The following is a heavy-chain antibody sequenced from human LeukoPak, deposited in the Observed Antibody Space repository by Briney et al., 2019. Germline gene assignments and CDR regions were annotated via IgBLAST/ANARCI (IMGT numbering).Heavy chain of an antibody. Sequence: GGSLRLSCAASGFTLSSFWMSWVRDPPGKGLEWVANIRKDGSLQHYVESVEGRFTISRDNAKNSLYLQMNTLRADDTAVYYCTRVSGGYDMSDYWGQGTLVTVSS. CDR3: TRVSGGYDMSDY. CDR2: IRKDGSLQ. CDR1: GFTLSSFW. J-gene: IGHJ4*02. D-gene: IGHD3-9*01. V-gene: IGHV3-7*03.